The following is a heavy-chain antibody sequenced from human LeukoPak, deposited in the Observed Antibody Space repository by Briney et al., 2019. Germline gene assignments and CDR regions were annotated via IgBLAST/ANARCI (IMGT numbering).Heavy chain of an antibody. D-gene: IGHD1-26*01. Sequence: GGSLRLSCAASGFTFRNAWMSWVRQAPGKGLEWLSYMSIDGSSRYYADSVKGRFTISRDNAKNSLYLQMNSLRVEDTAAYYCARGAMKTNYYHDYFDYWGQGTLVTVSS. CDR2: MSIDGSSR. J-gene: IGHJ4*02. CDR3: ARGAMKTNYYHDYFDY. CDR1: GFTFRNAW. V-gene: IGHV3-11*04.